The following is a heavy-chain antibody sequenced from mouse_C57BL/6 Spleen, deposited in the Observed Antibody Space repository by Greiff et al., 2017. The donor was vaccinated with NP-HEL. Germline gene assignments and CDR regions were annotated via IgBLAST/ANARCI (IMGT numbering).Heavy chain of an antibody. CDR2: IYPGSGNT. CDR3: ARSYGSSYDYFDY. CDR1: GYTFTDYY. D-gene: IGHD1-1*01. V-gene: IGHV1-76*01. J-gene: IGHJ2*01. Sequence: VQLQQSGAELVRPGASVKLSCKASGYTFTDYYINWVKQRPGQGLEWIARIYPGSGNTNYNEKFKGKATLTAEKSSSTAYMQLSSLTSEDSAVYFCARSYGSSYDYFDYWGQGTTLTVSS.